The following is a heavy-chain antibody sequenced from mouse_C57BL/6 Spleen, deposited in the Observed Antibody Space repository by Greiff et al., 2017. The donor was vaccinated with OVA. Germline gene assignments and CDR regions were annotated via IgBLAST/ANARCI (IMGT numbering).Heavy chain of an antibody. J-gene: IGHJ4*01. V-gene: IGHV3-6*01. CDR1: GYSITSGYY. D-gene: IGHD1-1*01. Sequence: EVKLQESGPGLVKPSQSLSLTCSVTGYSITSGYYWNWIRQFPGNKLEWMGYISYDGSNNYNPSLKNRISITRDTSKNQFFLKLNSVTTEDTATYYCATGDYYGSSYAMDYWGQGTSVTVSS. CDR2: ISYDGSN. CDR3: ATGDYYGSSYAMDY.